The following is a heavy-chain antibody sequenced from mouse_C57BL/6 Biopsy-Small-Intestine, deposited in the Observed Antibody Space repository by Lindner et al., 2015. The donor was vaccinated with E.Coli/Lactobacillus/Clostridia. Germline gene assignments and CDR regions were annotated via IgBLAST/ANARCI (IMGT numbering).Heavy chain of an antibody. Sequence: VQLQESGAELARPGASVKLSCKASGYTFTSYGISWVKQGIGQGLEWIGEIYPRSGNTYYNEKFKGKATLTADKSSSTAYMEPRSLTSEDSAVYFCARRGISGYVYFDYWGQGTTLTVSS. CDR2: IYPRSGNT. CDR3: ARRGISGYVYFDY. V-gene: IGHV1-81*01. J-gene: IGHJ2*01. CDR1: GYTFTSYG. D-gene: IGHD3-2*02.